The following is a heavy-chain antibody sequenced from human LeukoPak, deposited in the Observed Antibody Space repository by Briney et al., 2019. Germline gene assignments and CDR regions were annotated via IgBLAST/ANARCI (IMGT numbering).Heavy chain of an antibody. D-gene: IGHD3-10*01. CDR2: ISDGSNYM. CDR1: GFTFSSYA. J-gene: IGHJ4*02. CDR3: ARGGGSYYFDY. V-gene: IGHV3-21*04. Sequence: PGGSLRLSCAASGFTFSSYAMNWVRQAPGKGLEWVSSISDGSNYMYYADSVKGRFTISRDNAKNSLYLQMNSLRAEDTAVYYCARGGGSYYFDYWGQGTLVTVSS.